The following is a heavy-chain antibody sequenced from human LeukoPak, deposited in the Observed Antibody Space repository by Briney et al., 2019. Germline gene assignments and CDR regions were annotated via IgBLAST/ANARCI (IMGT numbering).Heavy chain of an antibody. J-gene: IGHJ2*01. V-gene: IGHV3-23*01. CDR2: ISGSGGST. Sequence: GGSLRLSCAASGFTVSSYAMSWVSQAPGKGLEWVSAISGSGGSTYYADSVKGRFTISRDNSKNTLYLQMNSLRAEDTAVYYCASVPAAISWYFDLWGRGTLVTVSS. D-gene: IGHD2-2*01. CDR3: ASVPAAISWYFDL. CDR1: GFTVSSYA.